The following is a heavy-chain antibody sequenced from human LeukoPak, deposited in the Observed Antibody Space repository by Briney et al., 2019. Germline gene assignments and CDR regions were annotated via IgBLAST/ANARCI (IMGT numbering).Heavy chain of an antibody. Sequence: ASVKVSCKASGYTFISYGITWVRQAPGQGLEWMGWISAYNGNTNYAQNIEGRVTMTTDTSTSTAYMELRSLRSDDTAVYYCARGLYYDSSGYYYNWGQGTLVTVSS. CDR2: ISAYNGNT. V-gene: IGHV1-18*01. CDR3: ARGLYYDSSGYYYN. J-gene: IGHJ4*02. CDR1: GYTFISYG. D-gene: IGHD3-22*01.